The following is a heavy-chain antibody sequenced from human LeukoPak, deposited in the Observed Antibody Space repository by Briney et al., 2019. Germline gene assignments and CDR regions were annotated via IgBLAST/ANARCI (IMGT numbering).Heavy chain of an antibody. CDR1: GYTFTGYY. CDR3: ASLNCNNGVCYNFDY. CDR2: INPNSGGT. J-gene: IGHJ4*02. V-gene: IGHV1-2*02. Sequence: ASLKVSCKASGYTFTGYYIHWVRQAPGQGLEWMGWINPNSGGTNYAQKFQGRVTMTSDTSINTAYMELGRLRSDDTAMYYCASLNCNNGVCYNFDYWGQGTLVTVSS. D-gene: IGHD2-8*01.